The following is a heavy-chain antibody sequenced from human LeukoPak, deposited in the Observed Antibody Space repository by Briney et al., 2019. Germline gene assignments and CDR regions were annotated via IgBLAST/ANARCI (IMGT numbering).Heavy chain of an antibody. CDR2: INSDGSST. J-gene: IGHJ4*02. CDR1: GFTFSSYW. CDR3: ARGAAPYYFDY. D-gene: IGHD6-25*01. V-gene: IGHV3-74*01. Sequence: GGSLRLSCAASGFTFSSYWMHWVRQAPGKGLVWVSRINSDGSSTSYADSVKGRFTISRDNSKNTLYLQMNSLRAEDTAVYYCARGAAPYYFDYWGQGTLVTVSS.